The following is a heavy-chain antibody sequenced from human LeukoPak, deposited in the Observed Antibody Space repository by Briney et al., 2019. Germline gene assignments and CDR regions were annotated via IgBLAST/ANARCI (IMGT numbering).Heavy chain of an antibody. J-gene: IGHJ4*02. CDR3: ARLREGRSTIRREVNLDY. Sequence: SETLSLTCIVSGDSFNYNAYHWGWIRQPLGKGLEWIGCIYHTGSTYYTPSLSSRVTMFLDTSTNQFSLRLSSVTAADTAVYYYARLREGRSTIRREVNLDYKGQGILVTVSS. D-gene: IGHD3-16*02. CDR2: IYHTGST. CDR1: GDSFNYNAYH. V-gene: IGHV4-39*01.